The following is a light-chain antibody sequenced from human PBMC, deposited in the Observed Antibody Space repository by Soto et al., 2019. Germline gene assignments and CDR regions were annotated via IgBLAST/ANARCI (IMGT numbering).Light chain of an antibody. V-gene: IGLV2-14*01. J-gene: IGLJ3*02. Sequence: QSVLTQPASVSGSPGQSITISCTGTSSDVGDYNYVSWYQQVPGKAPKVMIYEVSNRPSGVSNRFSGSKSGITASLTISGLQAEDEADYYCSSYTPTTWVFGGGTKVTVL. CDR2: EVS. CDR1: SSDVGDYNY. CDR3: SSYTPTTWV.